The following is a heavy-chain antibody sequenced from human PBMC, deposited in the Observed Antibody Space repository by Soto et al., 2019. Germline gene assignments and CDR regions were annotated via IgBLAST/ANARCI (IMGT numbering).Heavy chain of an antibody. D-gene: IGHD3-22*01. CDR3: AHRQESMIVVVGTPASAFDI. CDR2: IYWDDDK. V-gene: IGHV2-5*02. Sequence: QITLKESGPTLVKPTQTLTLTCTFSGFSLSTSGVGVGWIRQPPGKALEWLALIYWDDDKRYSPSLKSRLTITKDTSKNQVVLTMTNMDPVDTATYYCAHRQESMIVVVGTPASAFDIWGQGTMVTVSS. CDR1: GFSLSTSGVG. J-gene: IGHJ3*02.